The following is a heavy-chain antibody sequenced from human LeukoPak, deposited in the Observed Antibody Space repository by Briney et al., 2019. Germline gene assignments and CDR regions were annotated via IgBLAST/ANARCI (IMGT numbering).Heavy chain of an antibody. CDR1: GASISSQY. J-gene: IGHJ4*02. D-gene: IGHD6-6*01. V-gene: IGHV4-59*11. CDR2: IHHTETS. Sequence: SETLSLTCTVSGASISSQYWSWIRKTPGKGLEWIADIHHTETSKYNPSLKSRVTISIDTSMNQFSLTLSSVTAADTAVYYCARVPEYSYGYFDFWGQGTPVTVSS. CDR3: ARVPEYSYGYFDF.